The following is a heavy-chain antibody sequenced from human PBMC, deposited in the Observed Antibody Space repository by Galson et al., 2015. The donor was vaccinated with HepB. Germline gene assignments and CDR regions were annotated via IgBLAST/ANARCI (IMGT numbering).Heavy chain of an antibody. V-gene: IGHV3-30*18. D-gene: IGHD3-16*02. CDR1: GFTFSSYG. J-gene: IGHJ4*02. CDR3: AKDTTFSLSAEFDY. CDR2: ISYDGSNK. Sequence: SLRLSCAASGFTFSSYGMHWVRQAPGKGLEWVAVISYDGSNKYYADSVKGRFTISRDNSKNTLYLQMNSLRAEDTAVYYCAKDTTFSLSAEFDYWGQGTLVTVSS.